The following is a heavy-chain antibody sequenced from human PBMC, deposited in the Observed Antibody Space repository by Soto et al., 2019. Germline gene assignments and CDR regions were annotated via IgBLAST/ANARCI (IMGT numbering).Heavy chain of an antibody. J-gene: IGHJ4*02. CDR3: AGGRASFHLYN. Sequence: QGQLVQSGAQVKKPGASVKVSCKASGYTFTNYVMYCVRQSPGQSLEWVGWNTAASGNTKYSQKFQQRVTLIQDTSATTLSMEMSSLGFENTAVYFCAGGRASFHLYNCGQGHPVTVAS. CDR2: NTAASGNT. CDR1: GYTFTNYV. V-gene: IGHV1-3*01. D-gene: IGHD2-8*01.